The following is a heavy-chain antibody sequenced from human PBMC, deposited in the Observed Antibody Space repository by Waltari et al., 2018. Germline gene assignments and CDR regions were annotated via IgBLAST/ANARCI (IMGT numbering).Heavy chain of an antibody. CDR1: GFTLSSAW. J-gene: IGHJ4*02. V-gene: IGHV3-7*01. D-gene: IGHD6-13*01. CDR2: IKTDGSGT. Sequence: EVPVVESGGGLVQPGGSPRLSWPGSGFTLSSAWMTWVRQAPGKGLEWVANIKTDGSGTYYVDSVKGRFTISRDNTKNSLYLQMSSLRAEDTAVYYCAIGGVETSWYWRYWGQGTLVTVSS. CDR3: AIGGVETSWYWRY.